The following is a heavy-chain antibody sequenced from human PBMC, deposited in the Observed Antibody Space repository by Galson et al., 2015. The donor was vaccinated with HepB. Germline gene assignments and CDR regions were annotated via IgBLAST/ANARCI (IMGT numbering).Heavy chain of an antibody. D-gene: IGHD2-2*01. CDR3: ASDCPRGCSTSCSTGGY. CDR1: GFTFSDYY. V-gene: IGHV3-11*06. Sequence: SLRLSCATSGFTFSDYYMAWVRQAPGKGLEWVSYISSSGHYTNTEDALKGRFFISRDNAKNSLYLQMNSLRAEDTAMYYCASDCPRGCSTSCSTGGYWGQGTLFTVSS. CDR2: ISSSGHYT. J-gene: IGHJ4*02.